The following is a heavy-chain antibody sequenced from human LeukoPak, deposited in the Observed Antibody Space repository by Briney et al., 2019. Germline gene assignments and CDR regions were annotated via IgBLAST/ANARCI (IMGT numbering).Heavy chain of an antibody. CDR3: ARESDYGDYWFDP. CDR1: GGSISSSSYY. CDR2: IYYTGST. J-gene: IGHJ5*02. Sequence: SETLSLTCTVSGGSISSSSYYWGWIRQPPGKGLEWVGSIYYTGSTYYNPSLKSRVTMSVDTSKNQFSLKLSSVTAADTAVYYCARESDYGDYWFDPWGQGTLVTVSS. D-gene: IGHD4-17*01. V-gene: IGHV4-39*07.